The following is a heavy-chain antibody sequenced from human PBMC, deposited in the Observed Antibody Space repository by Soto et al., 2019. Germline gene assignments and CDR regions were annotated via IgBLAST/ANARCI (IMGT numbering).Heavy chain of an antibody. D-gene: IGHD2-8*01. CDR1: GYSFTSYW. Sequence: GESLKISCKGSGYSFTSYWIGWVRQMPGKGLEWMGIIYPGDSDTRYSPSFQGQVTISADKSISTAYLQWSSLKASDTAMYYCARRRDIVLMVYAPDDAFDIWGQGTMVTVSS. J-gene: IGHJ3*02. CDR3: ARRRDIVLMVYAPDDAFDI. CDR2: IYPGDSDT. V-gene: IGHV5-51*01.